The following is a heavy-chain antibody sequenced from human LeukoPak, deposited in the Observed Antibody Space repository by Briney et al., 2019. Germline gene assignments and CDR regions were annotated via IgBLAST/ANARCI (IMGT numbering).Heavy chain of an antibody. CDR2: MYHSGST. D-gene: IGHD1-26*01. V-gene: IGHV4-34*01. CDR1: GGSFSGYY. CDR3: ARDLGIVGAPDV. Sequence: SETLSLTCAVYGGSFSGYYWSWIRQPPGKGLEWIGYMYHSGSTYYNPSLKSRVTISVDRSKNQFSLKLSSVTAADTAVYYCARDLGIVGAPDVWGKGTTVTVSS. J-gene: IGHJ6*04.